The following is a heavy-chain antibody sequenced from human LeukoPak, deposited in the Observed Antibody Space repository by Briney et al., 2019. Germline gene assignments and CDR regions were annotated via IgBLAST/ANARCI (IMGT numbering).Heavy chain of an antibody. CDR2: IYPGDSDT. Sequence: AASLKISCKGSGYSFTTYWIGWVRQMPGKGLEWMGIIYPGDSDTRYSPSFQGQVTISADKSISTAYLQWSSLKASDTAMFYCARHLASGNAFDIWGQGTMVTVSS. D-gene: IGHD3-3*02. J-gene: IGHJ3*02. CDR1: GYSFTTYW. CDR3: ARHLASGNAFDI. V-gene: IGHV5-51*01.